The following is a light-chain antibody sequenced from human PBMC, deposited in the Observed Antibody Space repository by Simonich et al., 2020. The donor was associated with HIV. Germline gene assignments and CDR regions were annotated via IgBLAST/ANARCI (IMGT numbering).Light chain of an antibody. Sequence: EIVMTQSPATLSVSPGERATLSCRASHSVSSNLAWHQQQPGQAPRLLIYGASTRATGIPARFIGSGSGTEFTLTISSLQSEDFALYYCQQYNNWPITFGQGTRLEMK. CDR1: HSVSSN. V-gene: IGKV3-15*01. CDR2: GAS. CDR3: QQYNNWPIT. J-gene: IGKJ5*01.